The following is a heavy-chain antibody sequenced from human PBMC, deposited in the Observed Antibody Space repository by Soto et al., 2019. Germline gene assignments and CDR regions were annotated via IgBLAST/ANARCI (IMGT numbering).Heavy chain of an antibody. V-gene: IGHV4-31*03. Sequence: SENLSLTCTVSGGSISSGGYYWSWIRQHPGKGLEWIGYIYYSGSTYYNPSLKSRVTISVDTSKNQFSLELSSVTAADTAVYYCARDLGGEVGMDVWGQGTTVTVSS. J-gene: IGHJ6*02. CDR1: GGSISSGGYY. CDR3: ARDLGGEVGMDV. CDR2: IYYSGST. D-gene: IGHD2-21*01.